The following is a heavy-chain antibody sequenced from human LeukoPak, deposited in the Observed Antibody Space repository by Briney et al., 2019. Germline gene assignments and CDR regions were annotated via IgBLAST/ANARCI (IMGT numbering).Heavy chain of an antibody. V-gene: IGHV3-74*01. CDR1: GFTFSTYW. J-gene: IGHJ4*02. CDR2: INGDGSDT. D-gene: IGHD3-22*01. CDR3: AKIRQVVVTTIKQYYFDY. Sequence: GGSLRLSCATSGFTFSTYWMHWVRQAPGKGLEWVSRINGDGSDTNYADSVRGRFTISRDNAENTLYLQMNSLRAEDTAVYYCAKIRQVVVTTIKQYYFDYWGQGTLVTVSS.